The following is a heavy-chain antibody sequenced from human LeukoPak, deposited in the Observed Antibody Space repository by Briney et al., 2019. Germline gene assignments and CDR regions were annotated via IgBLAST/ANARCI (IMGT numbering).Heavy chain of an antibody. J-gene: IGHJ3*02. Sequence: GGSLRLSCAAAGFTFTNTWMNWVRQAPGKGLEWVGRIKSEIDGGATDYAAPVQDRFTISRDDSQATLYLQMNGLKTEDTAVYYCTTGGSVIVAGTRAFDIWGQGTMVTVSS. D-gene: IGHD5-12*01. CDR2: IKSEIDGGAT. CDR1: GFTFTNTW. CDR3: TTGGSVIVAGTRAFDI. V-gene: IGHV3-15*07.